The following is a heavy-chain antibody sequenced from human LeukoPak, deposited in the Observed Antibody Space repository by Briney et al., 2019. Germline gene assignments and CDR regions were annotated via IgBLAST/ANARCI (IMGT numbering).Heavy chain of an antibody. CDR2: VYTSGSP. D-gene: IGHD4-23*01. V-gene: IGHV4-4*07. Sequence: AETLSLTCTVSGGSISSYYRSWIRQPAGKGLEWIGRVYTSGSPNYNPSLESRVTMSVDTSKNQFPLNLSSVTAADTAVYYCARGGYGASSGFDYWGQGTLVTVSS. CDR1: GGSISSYY. CDR3: ARGGYGASSGFDY. J-gene: IGHJ4*02.